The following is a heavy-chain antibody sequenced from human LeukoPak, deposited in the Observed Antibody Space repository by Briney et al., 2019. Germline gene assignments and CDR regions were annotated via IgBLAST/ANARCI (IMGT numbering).Heavy chain of an antibody. CDR2: VYYSGST. CDR1: GGSMSTYY. CDR3: AVNSTKHTFDI. V-gene: IGHV4-59*08. J-gene: IGHJ3*02. Sequence: SETLSLTCTVSGGSMSTYYWSWIRQSPGKGLEWIGSVYYSGSTNYNPSLKSRVSISVDTSKNQFSLELSSVSAADTAAYYCAVNSTKHTFDIWGKGKMVTVSS. D-gene: IGHD5/OR15-5a*01.